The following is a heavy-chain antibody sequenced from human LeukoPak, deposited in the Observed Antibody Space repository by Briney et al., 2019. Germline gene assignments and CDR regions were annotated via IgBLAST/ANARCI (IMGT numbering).Heavy chain of an antibody. J-gene: IGHJ4*02. CDR1: GYTFTSYY. CDR2: INPSGGST. CDR3: ARDEIDYYDSSGYPDY. Sequence: ASVKVSCKASGYTFTSYYMHWVRQAPGQGLEWMGIINPSGGSTSYAQKFQGRVTMTRDMSTSTVYMELSSLRSEDTAVYYCARDEIDYYDSSGYPDYWGQGTLVTVSS. V-gene: IGHV1-46*01. D-gene: IGHD3-22*01.